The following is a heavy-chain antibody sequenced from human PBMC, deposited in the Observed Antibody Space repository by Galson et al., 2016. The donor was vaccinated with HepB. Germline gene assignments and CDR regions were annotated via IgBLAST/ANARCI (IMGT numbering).Heavy chain of an antibody. Sequence: SETLSLTCTVSVGSISNDNWWSWVRQSPGKGLEWIGEIYRSGSTHYNPSLKSRATISVDKSNNRFSLRLNSVSAADTAIYFCARNGWYCLYYWGHGTLVTVSS. J-gene: IGHJ4*01. CDR1: VGSISNDNW. CDR2: IYRSGST. D-gene: IGHD6-19*01. CDR3: ARNGWYCLYY. V-gene: IGHV4-4*02.